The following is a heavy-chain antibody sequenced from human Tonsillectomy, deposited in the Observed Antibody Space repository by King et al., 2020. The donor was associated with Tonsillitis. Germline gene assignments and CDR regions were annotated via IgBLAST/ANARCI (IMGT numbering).Heavy chain of an antibody. CDR2: IRYDGSNK. J-gene: IGHJ4*02. V-gene: IGHV3-30*02. Sequence: VQLVESGGGVVQPGGSLRLSCAASGFTFSSYGMHWVRQAPGKGLEWVAFIRYDGSNKYYADSVKGRFTISRDNSKHTLSLQVNSLRAEDTAVYYCAKGQLADCSSTSCYGFDYWGQGTLVTVSS. CDR3: AKGQLADCSSTSCYGFDY. CDR1: GFTFSSYG. D-gene: IGHD2-2*01.